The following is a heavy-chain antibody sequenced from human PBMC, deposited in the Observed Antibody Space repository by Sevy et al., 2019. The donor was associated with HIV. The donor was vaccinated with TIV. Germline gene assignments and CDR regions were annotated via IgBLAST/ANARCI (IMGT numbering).Heavy chain of an antibody. CDR3: ARDPRIFGDYLLTYFDY. J-gene: IGHJ4*02. V-gene: IGHV3-33*01. Sequence: GGSLRLSCVASGFAFSDYGMHWVRQAPGKGLEWVAVIWYDGNNQHYADSGRGRFTISRDNSKNTLYLQLSSLRAEDTAVYYCARDPRIFGDYLLTYFDYWGQGVLVTVSS. CDR1: GFAFSDYG. D-gene: IGHD4-17*01. CDR2: IWYDGNNQ.